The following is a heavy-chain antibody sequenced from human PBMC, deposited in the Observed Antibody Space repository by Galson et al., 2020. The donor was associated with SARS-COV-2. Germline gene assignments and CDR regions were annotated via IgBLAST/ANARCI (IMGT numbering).Heavy chain of an antibody. CDR1: GFTFSSHS. J-gene: IGHJ4*02. D-gene: IGHD5-12*01. Sequence: GGSLRLSCAASGFTFSSHSMSWVRKAPGKGLEWVASISSTSSYIYHADSVKGRFTISRDNAKNSLYLQMNSLRAEDTAVYYCARVRYQRGYSHPYYFDSWGQGTLVTVSS. CDR3: ARVRYQRGYSHPYYFDS. CDR2: ISSTSSYI. V-gene: IGHV3-21*01.